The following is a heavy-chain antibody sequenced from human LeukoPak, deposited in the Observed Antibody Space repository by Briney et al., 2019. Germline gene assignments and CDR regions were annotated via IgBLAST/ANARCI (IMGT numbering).Heavy chain of an antibody. CDR1: GSSISSYY. CDR2: IYYSGST. J-gene: IGHJ4*02. Sequence: SETLSLTCTVSGSSISSYYWSWIRQPPGKGLEWIGYIYYSGSTNYNPSLKSRVTISVDTSKNQFSLKLSSVTAADTAVYYCARQRGPSSGWTLDYWGQGTLVTVSS. D-gene: IGHD6-19*01. V-gene: IGHV4-59*01. CDR3: ARQRGPSSGWTLDY.